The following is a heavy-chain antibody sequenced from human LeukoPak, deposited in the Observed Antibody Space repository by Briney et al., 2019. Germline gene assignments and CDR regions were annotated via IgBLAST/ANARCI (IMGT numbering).Heavy chain of an antibody. J-gene: IGHJ4*02. V-gene: IGHV4-34*01. Sequence: SETLSLTCAVYGGSLSGYYWSLIRQPTGKGLEWIGEINHSGSTNYNPSLKSRVTISVDTSKNQFSLKLSSVTAADTAVYYCARGRGYSGSFHYWGQGTLVTVSS. D-gene: IGHD1-26*01. CDR2: INHSGST. CDR3: ARGRGYSGSFHY. CDR1: GGSLSGYY.